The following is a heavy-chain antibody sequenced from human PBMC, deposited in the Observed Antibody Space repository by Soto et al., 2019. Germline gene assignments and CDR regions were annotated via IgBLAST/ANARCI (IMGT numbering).Heavy chain of an antibody. CDR1: GFTFSSYA. Sequence: GESLKISCAASGFTFSSYAMSWVRQAPGKGLEWVSAISGSGGSTYYADSVKGRFTISRDNSKNTLYLQMNSLRAEDKAVNYCAKTENGSYYSDGDYWGQGTLVTVSS. V-gene: IGHV3-23*01. D-gene: IGHD1-26*01. CDR2: ISGSGGST. J-gene: IGHJ4*02. CDR3: AKTENGSYYSDGDY.